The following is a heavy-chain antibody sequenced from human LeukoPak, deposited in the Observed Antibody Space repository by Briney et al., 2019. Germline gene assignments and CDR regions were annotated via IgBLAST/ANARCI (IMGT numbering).Heavy chain of an antibody. CDR2: IKQDGSEK. V-gene: IGHV3-7*03. CDR3: AKHSHDGSAPYYEVQLDY. J-gene: IGHJ4*02. D-gene: IGHD3-22*01. CDR1: GLTFSSYW. Sequence: GGSLRLSCAASGLTFSSYWMSWVRQAPGKGLEWVANIKQDGSEKYYVDSAKGRFTISRDNSKNTLYLQMNSLRVEDTAVYYCAKHSHDGSAPYYEVQLDYWGQGTLVTVSS.